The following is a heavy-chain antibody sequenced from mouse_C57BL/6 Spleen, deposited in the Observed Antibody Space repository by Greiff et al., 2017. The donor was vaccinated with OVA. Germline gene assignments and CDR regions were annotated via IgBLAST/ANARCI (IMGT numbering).Heavy chain of an antibody. J-gene: IGHJ2*01. CDR2: IYPNSGST. V-gene: IGHV1-64*01. CDR1: GYTFTSYW. CDR3: ARDDGSSRHHIDY. Sequence: VQLQQPGAELVKPGASVKLSCKASGYTFTSYWMHWVKQRPGQGLEWIGMIYPNSGSTNYNEKFKSKATLTVDESSSTAYMQLSSLTSEDSAVYYCARDDGSSRHHIDYWGQGTTVTVSS. D-gene: IGHD1-1*01.